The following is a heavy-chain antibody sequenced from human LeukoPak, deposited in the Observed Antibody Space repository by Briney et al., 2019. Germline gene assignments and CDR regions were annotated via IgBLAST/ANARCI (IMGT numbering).Heavy chain of an antibody. Sequence: GGSLRLTCAASGFTFSNYGMHCVRQAPGQGLEWVAGISEDGINKYYADSVKGRFTISRDNSNNTLFLQMNSLRAEDTAVYYCAKDRETTASGTFDYWGQGALVTVSS. D-gene: IGHD1-14*01. J-gene: IGHJ4*02. CDR2: ISEDGINK. CDR3: AKDRETTASGTFDY. CDR1: GFTFSNYG. V-gene: IGHV3-30*18.